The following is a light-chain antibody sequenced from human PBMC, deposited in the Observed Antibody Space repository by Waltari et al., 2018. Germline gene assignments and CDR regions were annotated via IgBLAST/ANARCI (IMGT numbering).Light chain of an antibody. CDR1: QSVSKS. CDR2: GAS. J-gene: IGKJ1*01. Sequence: EIVLTQSPGTPSLSPGDRAILSCRARQSVSKSLAWYQQKPGQAPRLLIYGASSRATGIPDRFSGSGSGTDFSLTISRLEPEDFAVYYCQQYVSLPATFGQGTKVEIE. CDR3: QQYVSLPAT. V-gene: IGKV3-20*01.